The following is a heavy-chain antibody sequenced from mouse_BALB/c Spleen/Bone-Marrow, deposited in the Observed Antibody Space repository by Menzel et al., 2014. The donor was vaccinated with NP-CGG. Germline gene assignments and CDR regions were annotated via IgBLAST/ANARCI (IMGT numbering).Heavy chain of an antibody. CDR2: INPSNGGT. D-gene: IGHD4-1*01. J-gene: IGHJ2*01. CDR3: TRGRTWDFDY. Sequence: VQLHQSGAELVEPGASVKLSCKASGYTFTSYYMYWVKQRPGQGLEWIGEINPSNGGTNFNEKFKSRATLTVDKSSSTAYMQLSSLTSEDSAVYYCTRGRTWDFDYWGQGTTLTVSS. CDR1: GYTFTSYY. V-gene: IGHV1S81*02.